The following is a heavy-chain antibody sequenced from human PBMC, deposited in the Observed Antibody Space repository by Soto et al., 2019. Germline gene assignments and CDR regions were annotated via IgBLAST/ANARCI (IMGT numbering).Heavy chain of an antibody. CDR1: GYTLTPYG. J-gene: IGHJ6*03. D-gene: IGHD2-21*01. CDR3: ARDRAAYCGGDCNMDV. V-gene: IGHV1-18*01. CDR2: ISVYNGKT. Sequence: QVQLVQSGAEVKKPGASVKVSCKASGYTLTPYGISWVRQAPGQGLEWMGWISVYNGKTNYAQNLQGRVTMTTDTTPSTAYMEWGSLTSADTAVFFCARDRAAYCGGDCNMDVWGKGTTVTVS.